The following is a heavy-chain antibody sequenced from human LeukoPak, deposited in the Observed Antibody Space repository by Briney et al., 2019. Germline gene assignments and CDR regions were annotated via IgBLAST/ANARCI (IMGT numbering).Heavy chain of an antibody. CDR1: GGSIINYY. V-gene: IGHV4-4*07. CDR2: IYTTGST. CDR3: ASAGSSTSCPVN. J-gene: IGHJ3*01. Sequence: PSETLSLTCTASGGSIINYYLYWVRQPAGKGMEWIGRIYTTGSTNYNPSLKSRVTISVDPSKNQFSLKLTSVTAADTGVYYCASAGSSTSCPVNWGQGTMVTVSS. D-gene: IGHD2-2*01.